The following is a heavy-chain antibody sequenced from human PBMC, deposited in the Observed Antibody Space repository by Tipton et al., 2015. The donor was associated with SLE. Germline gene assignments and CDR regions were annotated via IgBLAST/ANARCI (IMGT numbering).Heavy chain of an antibody. CDR2: MYDSGST. CDR1: GGSINNSSYY. D-gene: IGHD3-22*01. J-gene: IGHJ4*02. V-gene: IGHV4-39*01. CDR3: ARLSTDYADRSGYGYFDH. Sequence: GLVKPSETLSLTCTVSGGSINNSSYYWGWIRQPLGKGLEWIGTMYDSGSTSYYPSLKSRVTISVDTSKNLFSLKLSSVTAADTAVYYCARLSTDYADRSGYGYFDHWGQGTLVTVSS.